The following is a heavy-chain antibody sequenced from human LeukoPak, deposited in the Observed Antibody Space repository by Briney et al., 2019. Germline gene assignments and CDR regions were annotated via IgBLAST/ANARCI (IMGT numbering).Heavy chain of an antibody. CDR2: INPSGGST. V-gene: IGHV1-46*01. CDR1: GGTFSSYA. J-gene: IGHJ4*02. D-gene: IGHD3-22*01. CDR3: ASAAYYYDSSGYLDY. Sequence: SSVKVSCKASGGTFSSYAISWVRQAPGQGLEWMGIINPSGGSTSYAPKFQGRATMTRDTSTSTVYMELSSLRSEDTAVYYCASAAYYYDSSGYLDYWGQGTLVTVSS.